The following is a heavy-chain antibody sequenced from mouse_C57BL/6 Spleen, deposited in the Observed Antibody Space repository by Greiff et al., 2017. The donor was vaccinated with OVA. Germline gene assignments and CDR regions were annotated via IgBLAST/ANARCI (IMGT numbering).Heavy chain of an antibody. CDR2: IYCDDDK. Sequence: ESGPGILQSSQTLSLTCSFSGFSLSTSGMGVSWIRQPSGKGLEWLVHIYCDDDKRDNPSLKSRLTLAKDTSRNQVFLKITSVDTAVTATYNCARRGDGYPFAYWGQGTLVTVSA. CDR1: GFSLSTSGMG. D-gene: IGHD2-3*01. CDR3: ARRGDGYPFAY. V-gene: IGHV8-12*01. J-gene: IGHJ3*01.